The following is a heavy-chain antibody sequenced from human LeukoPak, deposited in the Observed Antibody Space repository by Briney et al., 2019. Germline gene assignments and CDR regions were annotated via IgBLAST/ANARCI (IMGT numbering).Heavy chain of an antibody. D-gene: IGHD3-22*01. J-gene: IGHJ3*02. CDR3: AKDPRRITMIVVVPDAFGI. CDR2: IRYDGSNK. Sequence: PGGSLRLSCAASGFTFSSYGMHWVRQAPGKGLEWVAFIRYDGSNKYYADSVKGRFTISRDNSKNTLYLQMNSLRAEDTAVYYCAKDPRRITMIVVVPDAFGIWGQGTMVTVSS. V-gene: IGHV3-30*02. CDR1: GFTFSSYG.